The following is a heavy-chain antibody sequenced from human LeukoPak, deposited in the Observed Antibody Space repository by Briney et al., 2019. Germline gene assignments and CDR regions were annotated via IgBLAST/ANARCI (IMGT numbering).Heavy chain of an antibody. CDR2: FSTSSSTI. CDR3: ARLTLPAFDI. Sequence: GGSLRLSCAPSGFTFSSYSMNWARQAPGKGLEWVSYFSTSSSTIYYADSVKGRFTISRDNAKNSLYLQMNSLRAEDTAVYYCARLTLPAFDIWGQGTMVTVSS. CDR1: GFTFSSYS. V-gene: IGHV3-48*01. J-gene: IGHJ3*02.